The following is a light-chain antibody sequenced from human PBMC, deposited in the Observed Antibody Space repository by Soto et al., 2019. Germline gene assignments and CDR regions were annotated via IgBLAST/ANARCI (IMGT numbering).Light chain of an antibody. J-gene: IGLJ1*01. V-gene: IGLV2-14*03. Sequence: QSALTQPASVSGSPGQSITISCTGTSSDVGAYNFVSWYQHHPDKAPKVVIYDVANRPSGVSYRFSASKSGHTASLTISGLQAEDEADYYCMSFTSSNTDVFGTGTKLTVL. CDR3: MSFTSSNTDV. CDR1: SSDVGAYNF. CDR2: DVA.